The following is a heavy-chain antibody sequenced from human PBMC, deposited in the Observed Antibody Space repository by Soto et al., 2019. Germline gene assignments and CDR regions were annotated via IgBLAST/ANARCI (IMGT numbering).Heavy chain of an antibody. CDR1: GGSFSGYY. CDR3: ARGSIVAAV. V-gene: IGHV4-34*01. D-gene: IGHD6-13*01. J-gene: IGHJ4*02. Sequence: SGTLSLTCAVSGGSFSGYYWTWIRQPPGKGLEWIGEINHSGSTNYNPSLRSRVTLSVDTSKSQFSMTMNSMTAADTAVYFCARGSIVAAVWGQG. CDR2: INHSGST.